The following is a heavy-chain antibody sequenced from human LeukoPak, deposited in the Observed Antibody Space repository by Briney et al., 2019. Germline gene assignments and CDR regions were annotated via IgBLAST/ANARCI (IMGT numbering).Heavy chain of an antibody. CDR1: GFTFSSYW. Sequence: GGSLRLSCAASGFTFSSYWMHWVRQAPGKGLLWVSRINSDGSSTLYADSVKGRFTISRDNAKNTLYLQMNSLRAEDTAVYYCARVYSSSSSDYWGQGTLVTVSS. V-gene: IGHV3-74*03. CDR2: INSDGSST. J-gene: IGHJ4*02. CDR3: ARVYSSSSSDY. D-gene: IGHD6-6*01.